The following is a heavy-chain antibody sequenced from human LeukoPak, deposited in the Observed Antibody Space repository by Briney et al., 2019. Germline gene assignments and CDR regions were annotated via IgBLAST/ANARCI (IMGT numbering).Heavy chain of an antibody. Sequence: ASVKVSCKVSGYTLTELSMHWVRQAPGKGLEWMGGFDPEDGETIYAQKFQGRVTMTEDTSTGTAYMELSSLRSEDTAVYYCATGRSVAVAGPYYYGMDVWGQGTTVTVSS. D-gene: IGHD6-19*01. CDR3: ATGRSVAVAGPYYYGMDV. V-gene: IGHV1-24*01. CDR2: FDPEDGET. CDR1: GYTLTELS. J-gene: IGHJ6*02.